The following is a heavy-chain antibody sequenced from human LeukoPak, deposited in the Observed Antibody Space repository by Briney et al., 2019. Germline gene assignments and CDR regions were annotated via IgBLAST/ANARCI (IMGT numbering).Heavy chain of an antibody. Sequence: GGSLRLSCAASGFTFSSYSMNWVRQAPGKGLEWVSSISSSGSYIYYADSVKGRFTISRDNAKNSLYLQMNSLRAEDTAVYYCARDSGPPLGYYDILTGPLDYWGQGTLVTVSS. CDR3: ARDSGPPLGYYDILTGPLDY. J-gene: IGHJ4*02. CDR1: GFTFSSYS. CDR2: ISSSGSYI. D-gene: IGHD3-9*01. V-gene: IGHV3-21*01.